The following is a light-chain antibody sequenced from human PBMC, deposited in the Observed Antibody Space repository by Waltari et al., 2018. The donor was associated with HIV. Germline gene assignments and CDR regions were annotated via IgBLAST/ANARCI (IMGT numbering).Light chain of an antibody. CDR1: ALPKKY. Sequence: SYDLTQPPSVSVSPGQTARITCSGTALPKKYAYWYQQKPGQAPVLVLCKDSERPSGLPERFSGSSAATTSTLPISGVHDEDEADYYCQSADSSGTYPWVFCGGTKLTVL. V-gene: IGLV3-25*03. J-gene: IGLJ3*02. CDR3: QSADSSGTYPWV. CDR2: KDS.